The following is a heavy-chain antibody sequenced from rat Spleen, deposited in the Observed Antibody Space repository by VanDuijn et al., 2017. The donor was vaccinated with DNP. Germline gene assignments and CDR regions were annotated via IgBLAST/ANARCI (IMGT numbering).Heavy chain of an antibody. V-gene: IGHV10-5*01. J-gene: IGHJ3*01. CDR2: IRTKPNNYAT. Sequence: VQLVESGGGLVQPKESLKISCAASGFTFSNGAMFWVRQAPGKGLEWVARIRTKPNNYATYYADSVKGRFTISRDDSKSMVYLQMDNLKTEDTAMYYCTVGDWFAYWGQGTLVTVSS. CDR3: TVGDWFAY. CDR1: GFTFSNGA.